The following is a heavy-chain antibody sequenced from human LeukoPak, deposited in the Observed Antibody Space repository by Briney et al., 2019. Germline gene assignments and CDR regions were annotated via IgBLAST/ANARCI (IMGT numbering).Heavy chain of an antibody. CDR1: GGSIDSTSYF. CDR2: IYYTGDA. CDR3: ARGEQWLGSWFDY. Sequence: SETLSLTCSVSGGSIDSTSYFWGWVRQPPGKGLEWIGSIYYTGDAYYNPSLKSRVTISIDTSKNQLSLKLSSVTAADTAVYYCARGEQWLGSWFDYWGQGTLVTVSS. V-gene: IGHV4-39*07. J-gene: IGHJ4*02. D-gene: IGHD6-19*01.